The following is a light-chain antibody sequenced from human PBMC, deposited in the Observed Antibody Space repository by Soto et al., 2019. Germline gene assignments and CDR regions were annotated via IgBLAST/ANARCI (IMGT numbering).Light chain of an antibody. CDR3: QQRSEWPLCT. J-gene: IGKJ2*02. CDR2: DVS. CDR1: QSVSSY. Sequence: LTQSPATLSLSPGXRATLSCRASQSVSSYLAWYQQKPGQAPRLLIYDVSNRATGIPARFSGSGSGTDFTLTISSLEPEDFAVYFCQQRSEWPLCTFGQGTKVDSK. V-gene: IGKV3-11*01.